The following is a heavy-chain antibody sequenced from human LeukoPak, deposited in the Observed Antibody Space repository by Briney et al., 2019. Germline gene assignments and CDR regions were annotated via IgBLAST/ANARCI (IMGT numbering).Heavy chain of an antibody. CDR1: GFTFSSYA. CDR2: ISYDGSNK. Sequence: GGSLRLSCAASGFTFSSYAMHWVRQAPGKGLEWVAVISYDGSNKYYADSVKGRFTISRDNSKNTLYLQMNSLRAEDTAVYYCAREGGSGSHFDYWGQGTLVTVSS. D-gene: IGHD3-10*01. CDR3: AREGGSGSHFDY. J-gene: IGHJ4*02. V-gene: IGHV3-30-3*01.